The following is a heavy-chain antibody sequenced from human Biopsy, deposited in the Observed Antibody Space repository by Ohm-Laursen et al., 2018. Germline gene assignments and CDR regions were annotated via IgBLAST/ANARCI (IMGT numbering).Heavy chain of an antibody. CDR1: GGSLSGYF. D-gene: IGHD3-9*01. CDR2: NQNSGST. Sequence: ETLSLTCTVSGGSLSGYFWSWIRQPPGKGLEWIGHNQNSGSTNYNPSLKSRVTISADTSKNQFSLKLSSVTAADTAMYYCARGRGWGNTYFRSFDYWGQGTLVTVSS. J-gene: IGHJ4*02. V-gene: IGHV4-59*01. CDR3: ARGRGWGNTYFRSFDY.